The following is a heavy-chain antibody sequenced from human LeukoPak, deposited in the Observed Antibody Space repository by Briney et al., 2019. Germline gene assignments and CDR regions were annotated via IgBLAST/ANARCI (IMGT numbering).Heavy chain of an antibody. J-gene: IGHJ6*02. CDR3: AREGVEEVPAEYYYYGMDV. V-gene: IGHV3-11*01. Sequence: GGSLRLACAASGFTFSDYYMSWIRQAPGKGLEWVSYISSSGSTIYYADSVKGRFTITRDNAKNSLYLQMNSLRAEDTAVYYCAREGVEEVPAEYYYYGMDVWGQGTMVTVFS. D-gene: IGHD2-2*01. CDR2: ISSSGSTI. CDR1: GFTFSDYY.